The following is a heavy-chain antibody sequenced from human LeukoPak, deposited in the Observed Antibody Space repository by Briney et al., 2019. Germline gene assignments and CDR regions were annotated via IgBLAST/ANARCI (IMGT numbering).Heavy chain of an antibody. CDR3: ASENLTPSGPWRDGMDV. D-gene: IGHD1-14*01. J-gene: IGHJ6*02. V-gene: IGHV1-3*01. CDR2: INAGNGNT. Sequence: ASVKVSCKTSGYTFTGYHMHWVRQAPGQGLEWMGWINAGNGNTKYSQKFQGRVTITRDTSASTAYMELSSLRSEDTAVYYCASENLTPSGPWRDGMDVWGQGTTVTVSS. CDR1: GYTFTGYH.